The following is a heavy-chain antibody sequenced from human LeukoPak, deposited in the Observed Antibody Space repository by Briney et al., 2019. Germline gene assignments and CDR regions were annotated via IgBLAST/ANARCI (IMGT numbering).Heavy chain of an antibody. CDR1: GGTFISYA. D-gene: IGHD2-21*02. J-gene: IGHJ6*02. V-gene: IGHV1-69*13. Sequence: SVKVSCKASGGTFISYAISWVRQAPGQGLEWMGGIIPIFGTANYAQKFQGRVTITADESTSTAYTELSNLRSEDTAVYYCARTVVVTARNYYYYGMDVWGQGTTVTVSS. CDR2: IIPIFGTA. CDR3: ARTVVVTARNYYYYGMDV.